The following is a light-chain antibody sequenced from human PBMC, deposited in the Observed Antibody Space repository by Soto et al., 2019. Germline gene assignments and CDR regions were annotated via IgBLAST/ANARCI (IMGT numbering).Light chain of an antibody. Sequence: QSALTQPASVSGSPGQSITISCTGTNNDIGNYKYVSWYQQHPGKAPKLLIYEISNRPSGISNRFSGSKSGNTASLTISGLQPEDEADYYCSSYSITTSLYVFGTGTKVTVL. CDR1: NNDIGNYKY. CDR2: EIS. CDR3: SSYSITTSLYV. J-gene: IGLJ1*01. V-gene: IGLV2-14*01.